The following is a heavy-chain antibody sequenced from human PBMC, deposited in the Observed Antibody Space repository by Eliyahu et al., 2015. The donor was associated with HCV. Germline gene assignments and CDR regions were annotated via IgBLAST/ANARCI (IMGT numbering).Heavy chain of an antibody. J-gene: IGHJ4*02. CDR2: ISGSGGST. Sequence: EVQLLESGGGLVQPGGSLRLXCAASGFTFSSYAMSWVRQAPGKGLEWVSAISGSGGSTYYADSVKGRFTISRDNSKNTLYLQMNSLRAEDTAVYYCASTVTSQRGSFDYWGQGTLVTVSS. V-gene: IGHV3-23*01. CDR3: ASTVTSQRGSFDY. D-gene: IGHD4-17*01. CDR1: GFTFSSYA.